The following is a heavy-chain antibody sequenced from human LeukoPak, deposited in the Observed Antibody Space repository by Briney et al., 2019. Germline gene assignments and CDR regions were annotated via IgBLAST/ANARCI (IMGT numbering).Heavy chain of an antibody. J-gene: IGHJ5*02. Sequence: GRSLRLSCAASGFTFSSYAMHWVRQAPGNGLEWAAVISYDGSNKYYADSVKGRFTISRDNSKNTLYLQVNSLRAEDTAVYYCAREYDYVWGSYRWFDPWGQGTLVTVSS. CDR3: AREYDYVWGSYRWFDP. CDR1: GFTFSSYA. V-gene: IGHV3-30-3*01. CDR2: ISYDGSNK. D-gene: IGHD3-16*02.